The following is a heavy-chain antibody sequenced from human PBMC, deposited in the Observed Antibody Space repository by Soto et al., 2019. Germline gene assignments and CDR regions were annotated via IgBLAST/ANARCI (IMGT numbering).Heavy chain of an antibody. J-gene: IGHJ4*02. CDR1: GFSFSTYA. D-gene: IGHD6-13*01. Sequence: DVQLLESGGGLVQPGGSLRLSCVASGFSFSTYAMSWVRQPPGKGLEWVSVISGSDGSTYYADSVKGRFTISRDNSKNTLYLQMNSLRAEDTAVYYCAKDRERDAWYEDYWGQGILVTVSS. V-gene: IGHV3-23*01. CDR2: ISGSDGST. CDR3: AKDRERDAWYEDY.